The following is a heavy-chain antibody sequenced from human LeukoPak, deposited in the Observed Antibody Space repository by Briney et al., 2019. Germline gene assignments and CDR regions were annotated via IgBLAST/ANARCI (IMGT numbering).Heavy chain of an antibody. J-gene: IGHJ4*02. CDR1: GGSISSGGYY. Sequence: PSETLSLTCTVSGGSISSGGYYWSWLRQHPGTGLEWIGYIYYSGSTYYNPSLKSRVTISVDTSKNQFSLKLSSVTAADTAVYYCARVVGVVQNFDYWGQGTLVTVSS. CDR3: ARVVGVVQNFDY. V-gene: IGHV4-31*03. CDR2: IYYSGST. D-gene: IGHD3-3*01.